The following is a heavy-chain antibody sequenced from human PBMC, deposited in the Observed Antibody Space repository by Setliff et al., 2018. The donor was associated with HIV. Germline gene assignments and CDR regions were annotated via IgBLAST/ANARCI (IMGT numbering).Heavy chain of an antibody. D-gene: IGHD3-10*01. J-gene: IGHJ3*02. CDR1: GYTLTTHA. CDR3: ASGRGIYGSGALEAYDI. Sequence: ASVTVSCKASGYTLTTHAMHWVRQAPGQSLEWMGWINAGNGNTKYSQKFQGRVTITRDTSARTAYMDLTSLRSEDTAVYFCASGRGIYGSGALEAYDIWGQGTMVTVSS. V-gene: IGHV1-3*01. CDR2: INAGNGNT.